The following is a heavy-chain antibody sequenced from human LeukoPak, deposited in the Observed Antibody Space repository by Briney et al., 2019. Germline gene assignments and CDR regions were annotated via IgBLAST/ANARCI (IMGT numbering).Heavy chain of an antibody. V-gene: IGHV3-30*02. CDR3: AKDYLPGVVPIFDY. CDR1: GFTFSSYG. D-gene: IGHD3-3*01. Sequence: LTGGSLRLSCAASGFTFSSYGMHWVRQAPGKGLEWVAFIRYDGSNKYYADSVKGRFTISRDNSKNTLYLQMNSLRAEDTAVYYCAKDYLPGVVPIFDYWGQGTLVTVSS. CDR2: IRYDGSNK. J-gene: IGHJ4*02.